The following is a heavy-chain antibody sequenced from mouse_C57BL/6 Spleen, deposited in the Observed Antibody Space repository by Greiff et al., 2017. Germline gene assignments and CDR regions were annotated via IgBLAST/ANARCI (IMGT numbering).Heavy chain of an antibody. J-gene: IGHJ3*01. CDR2: IYPGSGST. V-gene: IGHV1-55*01. CDR3: ARWESNYPWFAY. D-gene: IGHD2-5*01. Sequence: QVQLQQPGAELVKPGASVKMSCKASGYTFTSYWITWVKQRPGQGLEWIGDIYPGSGSTNYNEKFKSKATLTVDTSSSTAYMQLSSLTSEDSAVYYCARWESNYPWFAYWGQGTLVTVSA. CDR1: GYTFTSYW.